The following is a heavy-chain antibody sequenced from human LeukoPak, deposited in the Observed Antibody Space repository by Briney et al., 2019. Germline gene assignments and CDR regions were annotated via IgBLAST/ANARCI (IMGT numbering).Heavy chain of an antibody. V-gene: IGHV1-24*01. CDR1: GYTLTEIS. Sequence: GASVKVSCKVSGYTLTEISLHWVRQAPGKGLEWMGGFDREDGETMYAQKFQGRVTMTEDTSTDTAFMELSSLGSEDTAVYYCATVGYSYGAFDYWGQGTLVIVSS. CDR2: FDREDGET. CDR3: ATVGYSYGAFDY. J-gene: IGHJ4*02. D-gene: IGHD5-18*01.